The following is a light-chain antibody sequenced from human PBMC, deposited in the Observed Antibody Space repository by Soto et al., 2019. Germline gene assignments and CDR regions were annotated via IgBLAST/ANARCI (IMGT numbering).Light chain of an antibody. J-gene: IGKJ1*01. CDR3: QQYNSWPS. CDR2: GAS. Sequence: VMERCSGSSSVSQGEGAELSCRASQSVSSNLAWYQQKPGQGPRLLIYGASTRATGIPARFSGSGSGTEFTLTISSLQSEDSAVAYCQQYNSWPSFGHGTKGDIK. CDR1: QSVSSN. V-gene: IGKV3-15*01.